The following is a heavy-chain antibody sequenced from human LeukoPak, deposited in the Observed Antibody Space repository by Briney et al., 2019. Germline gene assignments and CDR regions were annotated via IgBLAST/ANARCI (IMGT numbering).Heavy chain of an antibody. Sequence: GGSLRLSCAASGFTFSSYWMSWVRQAPGKGLEGVANIKQEGSEKYYVHSVKGRFTISGDNAKTSLYLQMNSLRAEDTAVYYCASRGYCSSTSCYVFDYWGQGTLVTVSS. CDR3: ASRGYCSSTSCYVFDY. J-gene: IGHJ4*02. D-gene: IGHD2-2*01. CDR1: GFTFSSYW. V-gene: IGHV3-7*01. CDR2: IKQEGSEK.